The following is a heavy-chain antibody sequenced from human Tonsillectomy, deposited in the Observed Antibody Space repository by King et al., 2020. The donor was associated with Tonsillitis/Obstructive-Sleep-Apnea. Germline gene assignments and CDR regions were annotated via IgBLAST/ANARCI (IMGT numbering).Heavy chain of an antibody. CDR3: AKGNYDFWSGYTSGAFDI. J-gene: IGHJ3*02. D-gene: IGHD3-3*01. Sequence: VQLVESGGGVVQPGRSLRLSCSASGFTFSNYGMHWVRQAPGKGLEWVAGISFDGSNKNYADSVKGRFTISRDNSRNTLYLQINSLRADDTAVYHCAKGNYDFWSGYTSGAFDIWGQGTMVTVSS. CDR2: ISFDGSNK. V-gene: IGHV3-30*18. CDR1: GFTFSNYG.